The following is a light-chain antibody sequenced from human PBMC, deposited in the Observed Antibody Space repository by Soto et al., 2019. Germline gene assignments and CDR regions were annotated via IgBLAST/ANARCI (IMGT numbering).Light chain of an antibody. J-gene: IGKJ2*01. CDR3: QQYSTYCPYT. V-gene: IGKV1-5*03. CDR1: QSISRW. Sequence: DIQVTQSPSTLSASVGDRVTITCRASQSISRWLAWHQQKLGQAPKLLIYEASSLASGVPSRFSGSGSGTAFIITISRLPPDDFAPYYWQQYSTYCPYTFGQGTKLEFK. CDR2: EAS.